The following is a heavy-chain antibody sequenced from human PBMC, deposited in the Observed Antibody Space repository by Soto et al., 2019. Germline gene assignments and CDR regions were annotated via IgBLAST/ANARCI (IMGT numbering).Heavy chain of an antibody. V-gene: IGHV2-5*01. D-gene: IGHD6-13*01. CDR2: IYWNDEQ. CDR3: AHRLPGPSGYDV. J-gene: IGHJ6*02. CDR1: GLSLTSGVVG. Sequence: QITLKESGPTLVKPTQTLTLTCTFSGLSLTSGVVGVSWIRQPPGEALEWLALIYWNDEQYYNPSMRNRLNITRDTSKNQVVLTMTNMDPVDTATYYCAHRLPGPSGYDVWGQGTTVTVSS.